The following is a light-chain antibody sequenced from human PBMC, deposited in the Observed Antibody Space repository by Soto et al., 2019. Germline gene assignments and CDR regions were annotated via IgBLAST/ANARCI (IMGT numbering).Light chain of an antibody. CDR2: GAS. V-gene: IGKV3-15*01. CDR3: QQYNNLWT. Sequence: EIVMTQSPATLPVSPGERATLSCRASQSVSSNLAWYQQKPGQAPRHLIYGASTRATGIPARFSGSGSGTEFTLTISSLQSEDFAVYYCQQYNNLWTFGQGTKVEIK. J-gene: IGKJ1*01. CDR1: QSVSSN.